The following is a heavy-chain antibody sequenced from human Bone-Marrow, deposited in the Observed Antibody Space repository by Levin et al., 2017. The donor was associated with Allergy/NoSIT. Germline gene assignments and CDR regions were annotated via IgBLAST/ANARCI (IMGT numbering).Heavy chain of an antibody. Sequence: LRLSCNVSGDSIRSGNNYWTWIRQPPGKGLEWIGYIYYSGSTYSNPSLNSRVSISVDTAKNQFSLKLNSVTAADTAVYFCARVTPAGTDWFDPWGQGTLVTVSS. V-gene: IGHV4-30-4*01. CDR3: ARVTPAGTDWFDP. J-gene: IGHJ5*02. D-gene: IGHD6-13*01. CDR2: IYYSGST. CDR1: GDSIRSGNNY.